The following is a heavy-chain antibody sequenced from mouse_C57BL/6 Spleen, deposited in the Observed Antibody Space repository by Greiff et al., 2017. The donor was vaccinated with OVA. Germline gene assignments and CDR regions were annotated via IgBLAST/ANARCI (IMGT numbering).Heavy chain of an antibody. V-gene: IGHV1-82*01. D-gene: IGHD3-2*02. Sequence: VQLQQSEPELVKPGASVKISCKASGYAFSSSWMNWVKQRPGKGLEWIGRIYPGDGDTNYNGKFKGKATLTADKSSSTAYMQLSSLTSEDSAVYFCARSGGLYYFDYWGQGTTLTVSS. CDR3: ARSGGLYYFDY. J-gene: IGHJ2*01. CDR2: IYPGDGDT. CDR1: GYAFSSSW.